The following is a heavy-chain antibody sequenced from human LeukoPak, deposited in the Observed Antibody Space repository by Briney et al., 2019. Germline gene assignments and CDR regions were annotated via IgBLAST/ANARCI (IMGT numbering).Heavy chain of an antibody. CDR2: IIPIFGTA. J-gene: IGHJ4*02. CDR1: GGTFISYA. Sequence: SVKVSCKASGGTFISYAISWVRQAPGQGLEWMGGIIPIFGTANYAQKFQGRVTMTTDTSTSTAYMELRSLRSDDTAVYYCARVLITFGGVIVTTYYFDYWGQGTLVTVSS. CDR3: ARVLITFGGVIVTTYYFDY. V-gene: IGHV1-69*05. D-gene: IGHD3-16*02.